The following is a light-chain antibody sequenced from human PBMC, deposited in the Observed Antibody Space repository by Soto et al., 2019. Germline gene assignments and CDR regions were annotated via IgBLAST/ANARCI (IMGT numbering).Light chain of an antibody. Sequence: EIVMTQSPATLSVSPGERATLSCGASQSVSSNLAWYQQKPGQAPRLLIYGASTRATGIPARFSGSGSGTEFTLTISSLHSEDFDGYYCQQDSNWPPLTFRGGTKVEIK. J-gene: IGKJ4*02. CDR2: GAS. CDR3: QQDSNWPPLT. V-gene: IGKV3-15*01. CDR1: QSVSSN.